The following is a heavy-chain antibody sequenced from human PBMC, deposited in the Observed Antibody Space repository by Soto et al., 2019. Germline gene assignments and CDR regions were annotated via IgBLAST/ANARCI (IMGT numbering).Heavy chain of an antibody. Sequence: PGGSLRLSCAASGFTFSSYAMHWVRQAPGKGLEWVSSVSSSSSYIYYADSVKGRFTISRDNAKNSLYLQMNSLRAEDTAVYYCARASYYDSSGYHNWFDPWGQGTLVTVSS. J-gene: IGHJ5*02. CDR3: ARASYYDSSGYHNWFDP. CDR1: GFTFSSYA. D-gene: IGHD3-22*01. CDR2: VSSSSSYI. V-gene: IGHV3-21*01.